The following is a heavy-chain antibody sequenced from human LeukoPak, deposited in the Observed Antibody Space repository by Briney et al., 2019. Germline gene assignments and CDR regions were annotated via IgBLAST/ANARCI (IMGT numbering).Heavy chain of an antibody. J-gene: IGHJ3*02. CDR3: ARDYDILTGYLDAFDI. V-gene: IGHV3-30-3*01. CDR2: ISYDGSNK. Sequence: GGSLRLSCAASGFTFSSYAMHWVRQAPGKGLEWVAVISYDGSNKYYADSVKGRFTISRDNSKNTLYLQMNSLRAEDTAVYYCARDYDILTGYLDAFDIWGQGTMVTVSS. CDR1: GFTFSSYA. D-gene: IGHD3-9*01.